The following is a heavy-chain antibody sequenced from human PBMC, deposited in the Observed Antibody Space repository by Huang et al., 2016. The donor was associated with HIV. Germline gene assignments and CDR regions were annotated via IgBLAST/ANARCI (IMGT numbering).Heavy chain of an antibody. Sequence: EVLLLESGGGLVQPGGSLRLSCVASGFTFSRYAMSWVRQAPGNGLEWVSVITDGINNRYYAHSVKGRFAVSRDDSTNTLYLQMNSLRAEDTAVYYCAKDADTSGYDVLGPFGSWGQGTLVTVSS. CDR3: AKDADTSGYDVLGPFGS. J-gene: IGHJ4*02. V-gene: IGHV3-23*01. D-gene: IGHD3-3*01. CDR1: GFTFSRYA. CDR2: ITDGINNR.